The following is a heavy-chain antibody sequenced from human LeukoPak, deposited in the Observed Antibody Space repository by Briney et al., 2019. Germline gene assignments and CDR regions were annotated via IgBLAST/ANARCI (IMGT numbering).Heavy chain of an antibody. CDR2: INYSGNT. J-gene: IGHJ3*01. CDR3: ARGGCGVVVEEAFDF. CDR1: AGSISSYY. D-gene: IGHD3-3*01. Sequence: SETLSLTCTVTAGSISSYYWSWIRQPPGKGLEKIGYINYSGNTKYNPSLKSRVTMSIDTSKNQFSLKLSSVTAADTATYYCARGGCGVVVEEAFDFWGQGTMVTVSS. V-gene: IGHV4-59*01.